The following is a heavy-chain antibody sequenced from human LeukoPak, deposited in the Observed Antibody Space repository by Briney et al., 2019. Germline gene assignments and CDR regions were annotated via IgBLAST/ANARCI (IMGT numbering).Heavy chain of an antibody. V-gene: IGHV3-30*02. D-gene: IGHD3-3*01. CDR2: IRYDGSNK. Sequence: PGGSLRLSCAASGFTFSSYGMHWVRQAPGKGLEWVAFIRYDGSNKYYADSVKGRFAISRDNSKNTLYLQMNSLRAEDTAVYYCAKDFGVGDQTDYWGQGTLVTVSS. J-gene: IGHJ4*02. CDR1: GFTFSSYG. CDR3: AKDFGVGDQTDY.